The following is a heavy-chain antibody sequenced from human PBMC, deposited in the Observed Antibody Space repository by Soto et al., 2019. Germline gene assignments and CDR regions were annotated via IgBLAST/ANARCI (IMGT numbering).Heavy chain of an antibody. CDR2: ISYDGSNK. J-gene: IGHJ6*02. Sequence: GGPLRLSCAASGVTFSSFAMHWVRQAPGKGLEWVAVISYDGSNKYYADSVKGRFTISRDNSKNTLYLQMNSLRAEDTAVYYCARDRVAVVAASTRNYYYYYGMDVWGQGTTVTVSS. CDR1: GVTFSSFA. CDR3: ARDRVAVVAASTRNYYYYYGMDV. V-gene: IGHV3-30-3*01. D-gene: IGHD2-15*01.